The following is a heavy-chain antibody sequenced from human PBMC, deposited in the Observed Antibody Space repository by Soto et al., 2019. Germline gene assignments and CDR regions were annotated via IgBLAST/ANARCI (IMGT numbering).Heavy chain of an antibody. CDR1: GYAFTTYG. V-gene: IGHV1-18*01. Sequence: QVHLVQSGAEVKKPGASVKVSCKGSGYAFTTYGITWVRQAPGQGLEWMGWISAYNGNTNYAQTLQGRVTVTRDTSTSTAYMELRGLRSDVTAVYYCARRRYGDYWGQGALVTVSS. J-gene: IGHJ4*02. D-gene: IGHD1-1*01. CDR2: ISAYNGNT. CDR3: ARRRYGDY.